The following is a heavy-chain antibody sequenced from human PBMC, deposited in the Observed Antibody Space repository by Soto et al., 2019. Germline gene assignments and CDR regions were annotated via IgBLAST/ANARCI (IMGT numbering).Heavy chain of an antibody. CDR3: ARCYCSVGSCFTCWHFDL. Sequence: QVQVVQSGAEVKKPGASVKVACKASGYTFSTFGMSWVRQAPGQGLEWMGWISAENGDRNSAQKFQDRVTMTTDTSTGTAYMELRSLTSEDTAVYYCARCYCSVGSCFTCWHFDLWGRGTLVTVSS. CDR1: GYTFSTFG. CDR2: ISAENGDR. D-gene: IGHD2-15*01. J-gene: IGHJ2*01. V-gene: IGHV1-18*01.